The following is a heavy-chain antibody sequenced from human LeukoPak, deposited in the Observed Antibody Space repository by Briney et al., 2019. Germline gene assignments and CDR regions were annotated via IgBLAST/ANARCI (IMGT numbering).Heavy chain of an antibody. D-gene: IGHD3-22*01. CDR2: ISGSGGST. CDR3: ARGAITMIVVLLFDY. Sequence: GGSLRLSCAASGFTFRSYAMSWVRQAPGKGLEWVSAISGSGGSTYYADSVKGRFTISRDNSKNTLYLQMNSLRAEDTAVYYCARGAITMIVVLLFDYWGQGTLVTVPS. V-gene: IGHV3-23*01. CDR1: GFTFRSYA. J-gene: IGHJ4*02.